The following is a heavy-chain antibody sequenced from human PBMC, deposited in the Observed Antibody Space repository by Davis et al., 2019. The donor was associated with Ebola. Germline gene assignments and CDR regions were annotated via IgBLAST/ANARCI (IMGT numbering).Heavy chain of an antibody. D-gene: IGHD1-26*01. CDR2: SRNKPKSYTT. V-gene: IGHV3-72*01. Sequence: GESLKISCVASGFTFSDHYMDWVRQAPGKGLEWIGRSRNKPKSYTTDYAASVKGRFTISRDDSKNSLYLQMNSLRAEDTAVYYCARDGRVGVHDYWGQGTLVTVSS. CDR3: ARDGRVGVHDY. CDR1: GFTFSDHY. J-gene: IGHJ4*02.